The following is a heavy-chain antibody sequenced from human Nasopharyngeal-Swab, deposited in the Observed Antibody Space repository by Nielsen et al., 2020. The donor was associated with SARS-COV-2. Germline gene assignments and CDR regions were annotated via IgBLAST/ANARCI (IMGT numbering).Heavy chain of an antibody. V-gene: IGHV3-23*01. CDR1: GFTFSSYA. CDR3: AKEGGSSWYEVDH. Sequence: GGSLRLSCAASGFTFSSYAMSWVRQAPGKGLEWVSGVSGSGGTTKYADSVKGRFTISRDNSKNKLYLQMHSLRVEDTAVYYCAKEGGSSWYEVDHWGQGTLVTVSS. CDR2: VSGSGGTT. J-gene: IGHJ4*02. D-gene: IGHD6-13*01.